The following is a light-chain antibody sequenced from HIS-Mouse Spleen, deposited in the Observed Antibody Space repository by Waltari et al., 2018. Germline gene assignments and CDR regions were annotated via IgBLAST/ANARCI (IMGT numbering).Light chain of an antibody. CDR1: SLRSYY. J-gene: IGLJ3*02. CDR2: GKN. Sequence: SSELTQDPAVSVALGQTVRITCQGDSLRSYYASWYQKKPGQAPVLVIYGKNNRPSGIQDRFSGSSSGNTASVTITGAQAEDEADYYCNSRDSSGNHWVFGGGTKLTVL. V-gene: IGLV3-19*01. CDR3: NSRDSSGNHWV.